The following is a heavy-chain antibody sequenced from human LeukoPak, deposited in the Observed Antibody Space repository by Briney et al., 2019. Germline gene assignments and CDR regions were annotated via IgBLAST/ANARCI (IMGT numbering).Heavy chain of an antibody. CDR3: AKDQGGLPEGPPLSIDY. V-gene: IGHV3-23*01. CDR2: ISGSGGST. CDR1: GFTFSSYA. Sequence: QPGGSLRLSCAASGFTFSSYAMSWVRQAPGKGLEWVSGISGSGGSTYTADSLKGRFTISRDNSKNTLYLQMNSLRAEDTAVYYCAKDQGGLPEGPPLSIDYWGQGTLVTVSS. D-gene: IGHD5-12*01. J-gene: IGHJ4*02.